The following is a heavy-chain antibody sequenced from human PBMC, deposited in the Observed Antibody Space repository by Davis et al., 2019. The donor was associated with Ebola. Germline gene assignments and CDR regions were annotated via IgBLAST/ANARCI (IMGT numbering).Heavy chain of an antibody. CDR3: AKDRLGSATTVTTHWFDP. J-gene: IGHJ5*02. CDR1: GFTFSSYA. Sequence: PGGSLRLSCAASGFTFSSYAMSWVRQAPGKGLEWVAIISNDGSNEFYADSVKGRFTISRDNSKNTLYLQMNSLRAEDTAVYYCAKDRLGSATTVTTHWFDPWGQGTLVTVSS. D-gene: IGHD4-17*01. CDR2: ISNDGSNE. V-gene: IGHV3-30*18.